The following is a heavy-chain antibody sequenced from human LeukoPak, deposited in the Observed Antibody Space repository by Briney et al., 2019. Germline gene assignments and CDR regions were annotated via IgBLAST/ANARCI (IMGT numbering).Heavy chain of an antibody. V-gene: IGHV3-23*01. CDR1: GFTFSSNG. CDR3: AKDFRYYYMDV. CDR2: ISGSGGST. Sequence: GGTLRLSCAASGFTFSSNGMSWVRQGPGKGLEWVSGISGSGGSTHYADSVKGRFTISRDNSKNTLYLQMNSLRAEDTAVYYCAKDFRYYYMDVWGKGTTVTISS. J-gene: IGHJ6*03.